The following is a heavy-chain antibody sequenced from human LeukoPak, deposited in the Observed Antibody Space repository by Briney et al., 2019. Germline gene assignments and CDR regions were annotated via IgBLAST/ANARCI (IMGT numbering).Heavy chain of an antibody. CDR2: IYSGGST. CDR1: GFTFSSYA. Sequence: SGGSLRLSCAASGFTFSSYAMSWVRQAPGKGLEWVSVIYSGGSTYYADSVKGRFTISRDNSKNTLYLQMNSLRAEDTAVYYCARDRSTYYDILTGYKTPPCGMDVWGQGTTVTVSS. V-gene: IGHV3-66*01. CDR3: ARDRSTYYDILTGYKTPPCGMDV. J-gene: IGHJ6*02. D-gene: IGHD3-9*01.